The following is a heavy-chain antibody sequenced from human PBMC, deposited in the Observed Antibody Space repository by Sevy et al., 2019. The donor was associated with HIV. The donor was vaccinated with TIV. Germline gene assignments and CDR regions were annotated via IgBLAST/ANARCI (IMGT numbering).Heavy chain of an antibody. CDR1: GYTFTSYG. CDR3: VRDGGAVAARRRGDAFDV. V-gene: IGHV1-18*01. Sequence: ASVKVSCKASGYTFTSYGFSWVRQTPGQGLEWMGWISAYSGNTNYAQNLQGRVTMTTESFTTTAYLELRGLRSDDTAVYYCVRDGGAVAARRRGDAFDVWGQGSVVTVSS. J-gene: IGHJ3*01. CDR2: ISAYSGNT. D-gene: IGHD6-19*01.